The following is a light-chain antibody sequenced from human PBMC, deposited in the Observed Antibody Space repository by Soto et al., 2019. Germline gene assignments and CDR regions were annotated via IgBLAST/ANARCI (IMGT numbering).Light chain of an antibody. CDR1: SSDVGGANY. CDR2: DVS. J-gene: IGLJ1*01. Sequence: QSVLTQPASVSGSPGQSITISCTGTSSDVGGANYVSWYQQHPGKAPKLMIYDVSNRPSGVPNRFSGSKSGTSASLAITGLQAEDEAEYYCGSYSSSRSLYVFGTGTKLTVL. CDR3: GSYSSSRSLYV. V-gene: IGLV2-14*03.